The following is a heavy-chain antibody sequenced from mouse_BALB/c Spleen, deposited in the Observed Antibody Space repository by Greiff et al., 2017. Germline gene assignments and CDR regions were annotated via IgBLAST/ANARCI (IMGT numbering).Heavy chain of an antibody. J-gene: IGHJ4*01. V-gene: IGHV2-9*02. CDR3: ARDFSRITTVVSFYAMDY. CDR2: IWAGGST. Sequence: ESGPGLVAPSQSLSITCTVSGFSLTSYGVHWVRQPPGKGLEWLGVIWAGGSTNYNSALMSRLSISKDNSKSQVFLKMNSLQTDDTAMYYCARDFSRITTVVSFYAMDYWGQGTSVTVSS. D-gene: IGHD1-1*01. CDR1: GFSLTSYG.